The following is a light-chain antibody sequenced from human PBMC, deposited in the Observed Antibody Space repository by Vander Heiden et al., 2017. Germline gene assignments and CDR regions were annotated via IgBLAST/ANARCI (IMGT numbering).Light chain of an antibody. Sequence: DIVLTPSPLSLPVTPGEPASISCRSSQSLLHSNGYNYLDWYLQKPGQSPQLLIYLGSNRASGVPDRFSGSGSGTDFTLKISRVEAEDVEIYYCMQALQTPQLTFGGGTKVEIK. CDR2: LGS. CDR1: QSLLHSNGYNY. CDR3: MQALQTPQLT. J-gene: IGKJ4*01. V-gene: IGKV2-28*01.